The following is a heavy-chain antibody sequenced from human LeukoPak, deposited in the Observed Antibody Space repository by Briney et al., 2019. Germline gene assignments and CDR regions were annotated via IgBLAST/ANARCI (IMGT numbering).Heavy chain of an antibody. CDR1: GFTSSSYW. J-gene: IGHJ4*02. CDR3: ARDDYTRH. D-gene: IGHD4-11*01. Sequence: GGSLRLSCAASGFTSSSYWMHWVRQAPGXGLVWVSRIRSDGSSTTYADYVKGRFTISRDNTKNTLYLQMNSLRAADTAVYYCARDDYTRHWGQGTLVTVSS. V-gene: IGHV3-74*01. CDR2: IRSDGSST.